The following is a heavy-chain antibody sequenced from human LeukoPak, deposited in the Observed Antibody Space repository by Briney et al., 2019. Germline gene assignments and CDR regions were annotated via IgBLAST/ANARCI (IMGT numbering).Heavy chain of an antibody. Sequence: ASVKVSCKASGYTFTGYYMHWVRQAPGQGLEWMGRINPNSGGTNYAQKFQGRVTMTRDTSIGTAYMELSRLRSDDTAVYYCARDRYYDYVWGSYRYTGVDYWGQGTLVTVSS. V-gene: IGHV1-2*06. CDR3: ARDRYYDYVWGSYRYTGVDY. CDR1: GYTFTGYY. J-gene: IGHJ4*02. CDR2: INPNSGGT. D-gene: IGHD3-16*02.